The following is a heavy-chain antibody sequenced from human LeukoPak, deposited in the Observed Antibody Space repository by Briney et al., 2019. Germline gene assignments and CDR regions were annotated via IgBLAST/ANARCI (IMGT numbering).Heavy chain of an antibody. CDR3: TRAGRAASFYFDY. D-gene: IGHD2-15*01. V-gene: IGHV3-49*04. Sequence: PGGSLRLSCAASGFTFSSYGMHWVRQAPGKGLEWVGFIRSKAYGGTTEYVASVKGRFTISRDDSKSLAYLQMNSLKTEDTAVYYCTRAGRAASFYFDYWGQGTLVTVSS. J-gene: IGHJ4*02. CDR1: GFTFSSYG. CDR2: IRSKAYGGTT.